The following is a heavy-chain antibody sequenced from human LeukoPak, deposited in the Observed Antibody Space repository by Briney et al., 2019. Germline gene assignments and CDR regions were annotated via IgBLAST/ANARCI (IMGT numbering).Heavy chain of an antibody. D-gene: IGHD1-14*01. V-gene: IGHV4-39*01. CDR3: ATVGSITGTFDY. CDR2: IYYGGST. CDR1: GGSISSSSSY. J-gene: IGHJ4*02. Sequence: SETLSLTCTVSGGSISSSSSYWGWIRQPPGKGLDWIGNIYYGGSTYDNASLKSRVTISVDASKNQFSLKLSSVTAADTAVYFCATVGSITGTFDYWGQGILVTVSP.